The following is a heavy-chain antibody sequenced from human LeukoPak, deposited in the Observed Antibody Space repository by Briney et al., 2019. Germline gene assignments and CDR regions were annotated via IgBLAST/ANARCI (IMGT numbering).Heavy chain of an antibody. V-gene: IGHV3-21*01. CDR1: GFTFFTYS. Sequence: GGSLRLSCAASGFTFFTYSMNWVRQAPGKGLEWVSSISSNSNYIYYADSLKGRFIISRDNAKNSLFLQINSLRAEDTAVYYCTKDDGNNYGCLDYWGQGTLVTVSS. CDR3: TKDDGNNYGCLDY. CDR2: ISSNSNYI. D-gene: IGHD3-10*01. J-gene: IGHJ4*02.